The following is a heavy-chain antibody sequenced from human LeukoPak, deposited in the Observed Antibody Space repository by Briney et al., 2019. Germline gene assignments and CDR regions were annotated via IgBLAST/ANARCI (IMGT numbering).Heavy chain of an antibody. D-gene: IGHD5-18*01. CDR2: MNPDSGAT. J-gene: IGHJ4*02. CDR1: GYSFTSFD. V-gene: IGHV1-8*01. Sequence: ASMKVSCKASGYSFTSFDLNWMRQASGQGLEWLGWMNPDSGATGYAQNFQGRISMTSDTSTSTAYTELSSLRSDDTAVYYCAKRSGYSYGVDDYWGQGTLVTVSS. CDR3: AKRSGYSYGVDDY.